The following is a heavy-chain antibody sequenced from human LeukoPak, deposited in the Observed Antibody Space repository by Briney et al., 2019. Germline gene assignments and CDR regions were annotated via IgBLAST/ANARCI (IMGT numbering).Heavy chain of an antibody. J-gene: IGHJ4*02. CDR1: GFTFSSYW. Sequence: PGGSLRLSCAASGFTFSSYWMHWVRQAPGEGLVWVSRINSVGSSASYAYSVKGRFTISRDNATNTLYLQINSLRAEDTTVYYSARVPVVPAGIWQDASRYYFDYWGQGTLVTVSS. D-gene: IGHD2-2*02. V-gene: IGHV3-74*01. CDR2: INSVGSSA. CDR3: ARVPVVPAGIWQDASRYYFDY.